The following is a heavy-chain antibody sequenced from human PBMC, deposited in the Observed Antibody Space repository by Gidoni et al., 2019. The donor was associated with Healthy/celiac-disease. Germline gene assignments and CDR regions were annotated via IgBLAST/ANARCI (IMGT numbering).Heavy chain of an antibody. CDR2: ISSSSSYI. J-gene: IGHJ3*02. CDR3: ARAGIVVVPAAYDAFDI. CDR1: GFTFSSYS. Sequence: EVQLVESGVGLVKPGGSLSLSCAASGFTFSSYSMNWVRQAPGKGLEWGSSISSSSSYIYYADSVKGRFTISRDNAKNSLYLQMNSLRAEDTAVYYCARAGIVVVPAAYDAFDIWGQGTMVTVSS. D-gene: IGHD2-2*01. V-gene: IGHV3-21*01.